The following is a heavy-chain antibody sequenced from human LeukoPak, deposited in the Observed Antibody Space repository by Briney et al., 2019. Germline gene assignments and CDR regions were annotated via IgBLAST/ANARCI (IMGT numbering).Heavy chain of an antibody. CDR1: GFTFSSYA. CDR3: AKDPTSSARRNWFDP. D-gene: IGHD2-2*01. CDR2: ISYDGSNK. V-gene: IGHV3-30-3*01. Sequence: QPGRSLRLSCAASGFTFSSYAMHWVRQAPGKGLEWVAVISYDGSNKYYADSVKGRFTISRDNSKNTLYLQMNSLRAEDTAVYYCAKDPTSSARRNWFDPWGQGTLVTVSS. J-gene: IGHJ5*02.